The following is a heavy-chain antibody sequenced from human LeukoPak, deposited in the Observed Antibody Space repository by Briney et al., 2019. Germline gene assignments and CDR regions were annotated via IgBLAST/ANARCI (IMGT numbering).Heavy chain of an antibody. CDR3: ARGLPGSSSWYFDY. CDR2: INHSGST. Sequence: SETLSLTCAVYGGSFSGYYWSWIRQPPGKGLEWIGEINHSGSTNYNPSLKSRVTISVDTSKNQFSLKLSSVTAADTAVYYCARGLPGSSSWYFDYWGQGTLVTVSS. D-gene: IGHD6-13*01. CDR1: GGSFSGYY. J-gene: IGHJ4*02. V-gene: IGHV4-34*01.